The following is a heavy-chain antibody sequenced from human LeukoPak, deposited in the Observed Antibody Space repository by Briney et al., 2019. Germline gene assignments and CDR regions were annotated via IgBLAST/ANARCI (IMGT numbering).Heavy chain of an antibody. J-gene: IGHJ6*03. CDR2: IYYSGNT. Sequence: PSETLSLTCTVSGDSISSSNSYWGWIRQPPGKGLEWIGSIYYSGNTYYNPSLKSRVTISVDTSKNQFSLNRISVTAADTAYYMDVWGKRTTVTGSS. CDR3: V. V-gene: IGHV4-39*07. CDR1: GDSISSSNSY.